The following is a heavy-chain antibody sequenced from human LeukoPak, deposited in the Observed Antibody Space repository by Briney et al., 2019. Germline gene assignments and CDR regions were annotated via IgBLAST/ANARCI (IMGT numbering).Heavy chain of an antibody. CDR1: GFTFSSYS. D-gene: IGHD3-22*01. Sequence: PGGSLRLSCAASGFTFSSYSMNWVRQAPGKGLVWVSRINGDGTITSYADSVKGGFTISRDNAKNTLYLQMSSLRAEDTAVYYCATGNYYDSRGYYTFGHWGQGTLVTVSS. CDR3: ATGNYYDSRGYYTFGH. V-gene: IGHV3-74*01. J-gene: IGHJ4*02. CDR2: INGDGTIT.